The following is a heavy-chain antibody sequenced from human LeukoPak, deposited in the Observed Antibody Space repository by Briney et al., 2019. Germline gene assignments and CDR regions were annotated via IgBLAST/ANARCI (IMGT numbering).Heavy chain of an antibody. CDR3: ARAGGGYCSGGSCYAFDP. D-gene: IGHD2-15*01. CDR1: GYTFTSYD. V-gene: IGHV1-8*01. Sequence: GASVKVSCKAPGYTFTSYDINWVRQATGQGLEWMGWMNPNSGNTGYAQKFQGRVTMTRNTSISTAYMELSSLRSEDTAVYYCARAGGGYCSGGSCYAFDPWGQGTLVTVSS. J-gene: IGHJ5*02. CDR2: MNPNSGNT.